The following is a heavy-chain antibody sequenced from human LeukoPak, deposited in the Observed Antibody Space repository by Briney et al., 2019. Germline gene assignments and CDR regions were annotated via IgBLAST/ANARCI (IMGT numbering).Heavy chain of an antibody. V-gene: IGHV4-34*01. CDR3: ARGYYPPRWYFDL. CDR2: IIEKGNA. J-gene: IGHJ2*01. D-gene: IGHD3-10*01. CDR1: GGSFSSYS. Sequence: SETLSLTCALYGGSFSSYSWSWTWIRQTPEKGLEWIGEIIEKGNANYNPSLKSRVTIDLDTSKNQFSLKLTSMTATDTAMYYCARGYYPPRWYFDLWGRGTLVTVSS.